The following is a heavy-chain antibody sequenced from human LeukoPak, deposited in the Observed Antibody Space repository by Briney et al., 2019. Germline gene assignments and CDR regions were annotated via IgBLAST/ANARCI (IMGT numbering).Heavy chain of an antibody. J-gene: IGHJ4*02. CDR3: AHNGWYSIDN. CDR2: VYRSGST. CDR1: GGSITSGNW. D-gene: IGHD6-19*01. V-gene: IGHV4-4*02. Sequence: PSETLSLTCAVSGGSITSGNWWSWVRQSPGKGLQWIGEVYRSGSTNFNLSLKSRVTISVDTSKNQFSLKLSSVTAADTAVYYCAHNGWYSIDNWGQGTLVTVSS.